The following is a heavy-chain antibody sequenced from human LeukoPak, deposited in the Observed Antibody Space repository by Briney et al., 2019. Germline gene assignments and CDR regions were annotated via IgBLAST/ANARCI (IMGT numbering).Heavy chain of an antibody. CDR3: ARGRITMVRGPSYNWFDP. D-gene: IGHD3-10*01. V-gene: IGHV1-2*04. Sequence: GASVKVSCKASEYTFTGYYMHWVRQAPGRGLEWMGWINPNSGGTNYAQKFQGWVTMTRDTSISTAYMELSRLRSDDTAVYYCARGRITMVRGPSYNWFDPWGQGTLVTVSS. CDR1: EYTFTGYY. J-gene: IGHJ5*02. CDR2: INPNSGGT.